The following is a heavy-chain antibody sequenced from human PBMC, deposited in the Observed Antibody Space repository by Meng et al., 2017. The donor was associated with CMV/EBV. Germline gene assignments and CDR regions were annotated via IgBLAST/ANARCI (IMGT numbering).Heavy chain of an antibody. CDR2: ISWNSGSI. Sequence: GGSLRLSCAASGFTFDDYAMHWVRQAPGKGLEWVSGISWNSGSIGYADSVKGRFTISRDNAKNSLYLQMNSLRAEDTALYYCAKDNARYCSSTSCYRFDYWGQGTLVTVS. J-gene: IGHJ4*02. CDR3: AKDNARYCSSTSCYRFDY. V-gene: IGHV3-9*01. CDR1: GFTFDDYA. D-gene: IGHD2-2*01.